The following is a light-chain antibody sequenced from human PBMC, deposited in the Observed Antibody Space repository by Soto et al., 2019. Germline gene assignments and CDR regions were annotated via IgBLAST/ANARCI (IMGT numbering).Light chain of an antibody. CDR3: QHYVSPPIT. CDR1: QSVTSNN. J-gene: IGKJ5*01. CDR2: GAS. Sequence: EIVMTQSPATLSVSPGARATLSCRASQSVTSNNLAWYQQKPGQAPRLLIYGASSRATGIPDRFSGSGSGTDFTLTISRLEPEDFAVYYCQHYVSPPITFGQGTRLEIK. V-gene: IGKV3-20*01.